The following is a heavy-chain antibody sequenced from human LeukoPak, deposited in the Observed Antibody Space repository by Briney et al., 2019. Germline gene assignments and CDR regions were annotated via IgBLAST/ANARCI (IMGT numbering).Heavy chain of an antibody. CDR3: AKAIGYDILTGYPTIDY. CDR2: ISGSGGST. J-gene: IGHJ4*02. CDR1: GFTFSGYA. Sequence: GGSLRLSCAASGFTFSGYAMSWVRQAPGKGLEWVSAISGSGGSTYYADSVKGRFTISRDNSKNTLYLQMNSLRAEDTAVYYCAKAIGYDILTGYPTIDYWGQGTLVTVSS. V-gene: IGHV3-23*01. D-gene: IGHD3-9*01.